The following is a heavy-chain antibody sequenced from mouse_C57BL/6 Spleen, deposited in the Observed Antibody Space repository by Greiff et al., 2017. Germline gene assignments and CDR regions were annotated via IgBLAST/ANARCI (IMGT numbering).Heavy chain of an antibody. J-gene: IGHJ4*01. CDR2: ISDGGSYT. D-gene: IGHD1-1*01. V-gene: IGHV5-4*01. Sequence: EVQLKESGGGLVKPGGSLKLSCAASGFTFSSYAMSWVRQTPEKRLEWVATISDGGSYTYYPDNVKGRFTISRDNAKNNLYLQMSHLKSEDTAMYYCARDRGSDAMDYWGQGTSVTVSS. CDR1: GFTFSSYA. CDR3: ARDRGSDAMDY.